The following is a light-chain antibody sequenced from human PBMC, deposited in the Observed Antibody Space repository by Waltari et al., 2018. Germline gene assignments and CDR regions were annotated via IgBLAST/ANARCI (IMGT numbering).Light chain of an antibody. J-gene: IGLJ1*01. V-gene: IGLV2-14*01. Sequence: QSALTQPASVSGSLGQSLTIPCPGTHSDLGAYDYVFWYQQHPGKAPKLILFDVSHRPSGISNRFSGSKSGDTASLTISGLQPEDEADYYCSSYSYITTLQIFGTGTRLTV. CDR2: DVS. CDR3: SSYSYITTLQI. CDR1: HSDLGAYDY.